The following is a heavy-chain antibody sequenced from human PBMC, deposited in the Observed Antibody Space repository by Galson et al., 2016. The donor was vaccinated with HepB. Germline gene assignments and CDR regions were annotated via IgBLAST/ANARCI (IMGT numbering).Heavy chain of an antibody. CDR2: IYHSGNA. CDR1: GGSISSGGYY. CDR3: ARGGRKGLWGYYFDY. V-gene: IGHV4-31*03. J-gene: IGHJ4*02. D-gene: IGHD3-16*01. Sequence: TLSLTCTVSGGSISSGGYYWSWIRHHPGEGLEWIGYIYHSGNAYYNASPKSRVTISVGTSKNQFFLKLTSLTAADTAVYFCARGGRKGLWGYYFDYWGQGTLVTVSS.